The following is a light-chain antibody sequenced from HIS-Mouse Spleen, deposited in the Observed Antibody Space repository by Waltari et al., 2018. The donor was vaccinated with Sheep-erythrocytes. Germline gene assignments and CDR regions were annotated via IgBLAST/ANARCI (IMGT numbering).Light chain of an antibody. CDR2: DDS. J-gene: IGLJ1*01. Sequence: SYVLTQPPSVSVAPGKTARITCGGNNIGSKSVHWYQQKPGQAPVLVVYDDSDRPSGIPEQFSGSNSGNTATLTMSRVEAGDEADYYCQVWDSSSDHYVFGTGTKVTVL. CDR3: QVWDSSSDHYV. V-gene: IGLV3-21*03. CDR1: NIGSKS.